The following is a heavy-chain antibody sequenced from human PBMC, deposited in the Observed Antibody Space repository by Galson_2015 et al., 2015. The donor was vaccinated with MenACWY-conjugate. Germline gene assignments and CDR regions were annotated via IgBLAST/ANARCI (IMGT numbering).Heavy chain of an antibody. CDR1: GDSVSSNSAA. J-gene: IGHJ5*02. CDR3: AREGSSRYHSDYFCCAS. CDR2: TYYRSQWHY. V-gene: IGHV6-1*01. Sequence: CAISGDSVSSNSAAWNWIRQSPSRGFEWLGRTYYRSQWHYDYAVSVKGRMTINPGTSKNEISLQLHSVTPEDTAVYYCAREGSSRYHSDYFCCASWGQGTLVTVSS. D-gene: IGHD3-22*01.